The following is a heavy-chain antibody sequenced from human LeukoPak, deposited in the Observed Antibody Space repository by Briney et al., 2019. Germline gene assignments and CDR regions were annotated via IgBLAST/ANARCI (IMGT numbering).Heavy chain of an antibody. CDR3: ARRDSSGYSEY. CDR2: IFPGDSDT. D-gene: IGHD3-22*01. V-gene: IGHV5-51*01. J-gene: IGHJ4*02. CDR1: GYTFTSYW. Sequence: GESLKISCKSSGYTFTSYWIGWVRQMPGKGLEWMGIIFPGDSDTRYSPSFQGQVTISADKSISTAYLQWSSLKASDTAIYYCARRDSSGYSEYCGQGTLVTVSS.